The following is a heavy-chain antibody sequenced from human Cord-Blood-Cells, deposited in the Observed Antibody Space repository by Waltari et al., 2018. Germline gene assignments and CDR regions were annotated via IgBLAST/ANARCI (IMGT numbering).Heavy chain of an antibody. J-gene: IGHJ3*02. CDR3: ARHKLREVDALDI. V-gene: IGHV4-39*01. Sequence: LQLQESGPGLVKPAETLSLTCTLSGGSISSSSDYCGCIRHPQGTGLEWIGSIYYSRSTSYHPSRRSCVTISVNTSKNPFSLKLGDVTAADTGVYYWARHKLREVDALDIWGQETMVTVSS. CDR2: IYYSRST. D-gene: IGHD3-16*01. CDR1: GGSISSSSDY.